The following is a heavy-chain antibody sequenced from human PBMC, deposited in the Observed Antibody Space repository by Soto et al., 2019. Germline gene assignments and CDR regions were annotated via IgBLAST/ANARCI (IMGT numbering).Heavy chain of an antibody. J-gene: IGHJ6*02. D-gene: IGHD2-21*02. CDR3: ARDGGDCGYRLAYYYYIGMDV. CDR1: GYAFSSYA. V-gene: IGHV1-3*05. CDR2: INIGSGNT. Sequence: QVQLVQSGAEEKKPGASVKVSCKASGYAFSSYAMHWVRQAPGQRLEWRGWINIGSGNTEYSQKFQDRITITRDTSARTVYMELSGLRSEDTAVYYCARDGGDCGYRLAYYYYIGMDVWGQGTTVTVSS.